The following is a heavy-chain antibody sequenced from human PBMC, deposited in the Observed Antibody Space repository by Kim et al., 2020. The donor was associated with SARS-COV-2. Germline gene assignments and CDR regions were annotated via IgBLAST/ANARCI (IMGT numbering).Heavy chain of an antibody. D-gene: IGHD6-13*01. CDR1: GFTFDDYT. CDR3: ARTSSRWYYFDY. V-gene: IGHV3-43*01. J-gene: IGHJ4*02. CDR2: ISWDGGNT. Sequence: GGSLRLSCAASGFTFDDYTMHWVRQTPGKGLEWVALISWDGGNTNYADSVKGRFTISRDNSKNSLYLQMNSLGTEDTALYYCARTSSRWYYFDYWGQGTLVTVSS.